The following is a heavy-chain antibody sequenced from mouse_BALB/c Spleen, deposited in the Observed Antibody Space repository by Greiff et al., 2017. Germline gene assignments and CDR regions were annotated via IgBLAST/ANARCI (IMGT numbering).Heavy chain of an antibody. CDR1: GFSLTDYG. D-gene: IGHD1-1*01. V-gene: IGHV2-6-5*01. Sequence: VQLQQSGPGLVAPSQSLSITCTVSGFSLTDYGVSWIRQPPGKGLEWLGVIWGGGSTYYNSALKSRLSISKDNSKSQVFLKMNSLQTDDTAMYYCAKWDYGSSYPFAYWGQGTLVTVSA. CDR2: IWGGGST. CDR3: AKWDYGSSYPFAY. J-gene: IGHJ3*01.